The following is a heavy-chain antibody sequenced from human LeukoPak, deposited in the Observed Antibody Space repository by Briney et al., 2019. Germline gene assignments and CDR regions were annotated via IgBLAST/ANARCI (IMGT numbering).Heavy chain of an antibody. J-gene: IGHJ6*03. Sequence: GGSLRLSCAASGFTFSDYYMNWIRQAPGKGLEWVSYISSSNTMYYADSVKGRFTISRDNAKNSLYLQMNSLRAEDTAVYYCARQRGHCSSTSCAYFSYYTDVWGKGTTVTVSS. CDR1: GFTFSDYY. CDR3: ARQRGHCSSTSCAYFSYYTDV. CDR2: ISSSNTM. V-gene: IGHV3-69-1*01. D-gene: IGHD2-2*01.